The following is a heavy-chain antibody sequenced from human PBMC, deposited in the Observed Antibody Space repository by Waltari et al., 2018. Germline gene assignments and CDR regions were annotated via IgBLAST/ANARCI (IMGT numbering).Heavy chain of an antibody. D-gene: IGHD1-1*01. CDR2: INPNSGGT. CDR1: GYTFTGYY. CDR3: ARGSGEYYYYGMDV. V-gene: IGHV1-2*06. Sequence: QVQLVQSGAEVKKPGASVKVSCKASGYTFTGYYMHWVRQAPGQGLEWMGRINPNSGGTNYAQKVQGRVTMTRDTSISTAYMELSRLRSDDTAVYYCARGSGEYYYYGMDVWGQGTTVTVSS. J-gene: IGHJ6*02.